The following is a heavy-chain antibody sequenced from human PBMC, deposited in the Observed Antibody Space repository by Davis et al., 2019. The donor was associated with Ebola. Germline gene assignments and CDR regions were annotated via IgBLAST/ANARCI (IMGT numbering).Heavy chain of an antibody. Sequence: ASVKVSCKVSGYTFTAYYLHWVRQAPGQGLEWMGRINPNSGGTNYAQKFQGRVTMTRDTSISTAYMELSRLRSDDTAVYYCARANSGYDFNYFDYWGQGTLVTVSS. CDR3: ARANSGYDFNYFDY. CDR2: INPNSGGT. J-gene: IGHJ4*02. D-gene: IGHD5-12*01. V-gene: IGHV1-2*06. CDR1: GYTFTAYY.